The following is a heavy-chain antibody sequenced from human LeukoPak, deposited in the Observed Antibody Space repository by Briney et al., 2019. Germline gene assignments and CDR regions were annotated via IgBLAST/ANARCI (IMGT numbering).Heavy chain of an antibody. Sequence: SVKVSCKASGGTFSSYAISWVRQAPGQRLEWRGRIIPILGIANYAQKFQGRVTITADKSTSTAYMELSSLRSEDTAVYYCARDRRDYYDSSGYYFDWFDPWGQGTLVTVSS. CDR2: IIPILGIA. V-gene: IGHV1-69*04. J-gene: IGHJ5*02. CDR1: GGTFSSYA. CDR3: ARDRRDYYDSSGYYFDWFDP. D-gene: IGHD3-22*01.